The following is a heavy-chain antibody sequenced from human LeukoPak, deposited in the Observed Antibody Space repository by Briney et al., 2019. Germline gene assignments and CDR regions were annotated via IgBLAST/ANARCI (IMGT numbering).Heavy chain of an antibody. CDR3: VTFWSGYSANCFCP. J-gene: IGHJ5*02. D-gene: IGHD3-3*01. Sequence: ASVKVSCKASGYTFTSYDINWVRQATGQGLEWMGWMNPNSGNTGYAQKFQGRVTMTRNTSISTAYMELSSLELEDPAVHCCVTFWSGYSANCFCPLGPGNLVTVSS. V-gene: IGHV1-8*01. CDR2: MNPNSGNT. CDR1: GYTFTSYD.